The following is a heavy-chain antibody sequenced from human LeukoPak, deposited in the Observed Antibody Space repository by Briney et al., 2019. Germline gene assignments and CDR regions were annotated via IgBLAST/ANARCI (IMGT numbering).Heavy chain of an antibody. V-gene: IGHV3-15*01. CDR2: IKSKTEGGTT. CDR3: TTDPTY. Sequence: PGGSLRLSCAASGFTFSNAWMSWVRPAPGKGLEWLGRIKSKTEGGTTDYAAPVKGRFTISRDDSKNTVYLQMNRLITEDTAVYYCTTDPTYWGQGTLVTVSS. CDR1: GFTFSNAW. J-gene: IGHJ4*02.